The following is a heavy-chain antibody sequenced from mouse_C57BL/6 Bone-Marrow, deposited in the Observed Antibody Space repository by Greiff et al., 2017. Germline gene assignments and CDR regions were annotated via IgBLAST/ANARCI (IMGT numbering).Heavy chain of an antibody. CDR2: IDPSDSET. J-gene: IGHJ1*03. Sequence: QVPLQQPGAELVRPGSSVKLSCKASGYTFTSYWMHWVKQRPIQGLEWIGNIDPSDSETHYNQKFKDKATLTVDKSSSTAYMQLSSLTSEDSAVYYCARDYYGSSYWYFDVWGTGTTVTVSS. CDR1: GYTFTSYW. D-gene: IGHD1-1*01. V-gene: IGHV1-52*01. CDR3: ARDYYGSSYWYFDV.